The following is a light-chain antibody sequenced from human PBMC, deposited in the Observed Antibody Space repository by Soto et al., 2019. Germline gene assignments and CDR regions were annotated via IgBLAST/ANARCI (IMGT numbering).Light chain of an antibody. V-gene: IGKV4-1*01. J-gene: IGKJ2*01. CDR3: QQYYGAPYT. CDR1: RTVLYSSNNKNY. Sequence: DIVMTQSPDSLAVSLGERATINCRSSRTVLYSSNNKNYLAWYQQRPGQPPKLLLYWASNRESGVPDRFSGSGSGTDFTLTISSLQAEDVVVYYCQQYYGAPYTFGQGTKLEIK. CDR2: WAS.